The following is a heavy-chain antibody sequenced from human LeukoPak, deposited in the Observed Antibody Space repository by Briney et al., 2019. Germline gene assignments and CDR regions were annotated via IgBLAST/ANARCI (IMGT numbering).Heavy chain of an antibody. CDR2: MNPNSGNT. CDR3: ARYDRELGSTFDY. CDR1: GYTFTSYD. V-gene: IGHV1-8*01. D-gene: IGHD7-27*01. Sequence: ASVKVSCKASGYTFTSYDINWVRQATGQGLEWMGWMNPNSGNTGYAQKFQGRATMTRNTSISTAYMELSSLRSEDTAVYYCARYDRELGSTFDYWGQGTLVTVSS. J-gene: IGHJ4*02.